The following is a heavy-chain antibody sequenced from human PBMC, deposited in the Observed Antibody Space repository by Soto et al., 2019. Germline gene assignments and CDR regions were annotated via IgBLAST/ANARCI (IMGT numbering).Heavy chain of an antibody. CDR3: AKFFVETGSNSGWPWSFHY. J-gene: IGHJ4*02. CDR2: ISGSGGTT. CDR1: GFPFSNYA. D-gene: IGHD6-25*01. V-gene: IGHV3-23*01. Sequence: EVQLLESGGGLVQPGRSLRLSCAASGFPFSNYAMSWVRQAPGQGRDWVSAISGSGGTTYYADSVKGRFTISRDNSKNTLFLQMNSLRAEDAAVYYCAKFFVETGSNSGWPWSFHYWGQGTLVTVSS.